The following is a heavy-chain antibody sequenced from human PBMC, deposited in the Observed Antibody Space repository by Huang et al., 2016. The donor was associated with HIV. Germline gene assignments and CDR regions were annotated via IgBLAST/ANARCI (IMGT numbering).Heavy chain of an antibody. D-gene: IGHD3-22*01. V-gene: IGHV3-23*01. CDR2: TTGSGGST. CDR3: AKHLGGRRGFTFIVLFGAFDM. Sequence: EVQLLESGGGLAQPGGSLRLSCTASGFTFGSYALNWGRQAPGKGLGWVSGTTGSGGSTYNAKSVKGRCTISRDKSKNTLYLQLNSLRAEDTALYYCAKHLGGRRGFTFIVLFGAFDMWGQGTMVTVSS. J-gene: IGHJ3*02. CDR1: GFTFGSYA.